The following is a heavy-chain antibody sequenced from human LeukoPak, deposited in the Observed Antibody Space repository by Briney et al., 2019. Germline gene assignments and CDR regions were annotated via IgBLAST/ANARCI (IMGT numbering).Heavy chain of an antibody. V-gene: IGHV3-64*01. CDR3: ARVARGHYYYYMDV. D-gene: IGHD5-12*01. J-gene: IGHJ6*03. CDR1: GFTFSSYA. CDR2: ISSNGGST. Sequence: GGSLRLSCAASGFTFSSYAMHWVRQAPGKGLEYVSAISSNGGSTYYANSVKGRFTISRDNSKNTLYLQMGSLRAEDMAVYYCARVARGHYYYYMDVWGKGTTVTISS.